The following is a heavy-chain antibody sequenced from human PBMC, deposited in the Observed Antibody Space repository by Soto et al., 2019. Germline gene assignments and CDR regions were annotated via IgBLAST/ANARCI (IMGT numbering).Heavy chain of an antibody. CDR2: IKSKTDGGTA. CDR3: ATEADGYYDVLTGYYKMGYFDY. J-gene: IGHJ4*02. Sequence: GGSLRLSCAGSGFTFSNAWMSWVRQAPGKGLEWVGRIKSKTDGGTADYAAPVKGRFTISRDDSKNTLYLQMNSLKTEDTAVYYCATEADGYYDVLTGYYKMGYFDYWGQGTLVTVSS. CDR1: GFTFSNAW. V-gene: IGHV3-15*01. D-gene: IGHD3-9*01.